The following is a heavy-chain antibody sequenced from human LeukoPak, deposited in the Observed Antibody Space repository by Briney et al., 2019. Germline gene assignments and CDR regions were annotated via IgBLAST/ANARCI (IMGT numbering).Heavy chain of an antibody. J-gene: IGHJ4*02. Sequence: SETLSLTCAVYGGSFNGYYWSWIRQPPGKGLEWIGEINHSGSTNYNPSLKSRVTISVDTSKNQFSLKLSSVTAADTAVYYCARGEYSSGWYSYWGQGTLVTVSS. D-gene: IGHD6-19*01. CDR2: INHSGST. CDR3: ARGEYSSGWYSY. CDR1: GGSFNGYY. V-gene: IGHV4-34*01.